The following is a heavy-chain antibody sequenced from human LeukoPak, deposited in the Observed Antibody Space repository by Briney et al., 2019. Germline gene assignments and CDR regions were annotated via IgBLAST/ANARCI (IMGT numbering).Heavy chain of an antibody. V-gene: IGHV4-39*02. CDR3: ARDLRSGSPEY. CDR2: IYYSGST. D-gene: IGHD5-12*01. J-gene: IGHJ4*02. Sequence: PSETLSLTCTVSGDSISSSSSYWGWIRQPPGEGLEWIGGIYYSGSTYYNTSLKSRVTISVDTSKNQFSLNLRSVSAADTAIYYCARDLRSGSPEYWGPGTLVTVSS. CDR1: GDSISSSSSY.